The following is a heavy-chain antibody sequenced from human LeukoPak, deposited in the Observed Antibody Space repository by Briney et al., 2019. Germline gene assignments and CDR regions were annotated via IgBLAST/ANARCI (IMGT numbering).Heavy chain of an antibody. Sequence: GGSLRLSCAASGFTFSSYSMNWVRQAPGKGLEWVSSISSSSSYIYYADSVKGRFTISRDNAKNSLYLQMNSLRAEDTAVYYCARGRRSRGHSGSYYVFDYWGQGTLVTVSS. V-gene: IGHV3-21*01. D-gene: IGHD1-26*01. CDR1: GFTFSSYS. CDR2: ISSSSSYI. J-gene: IGHJ4*02. CDR3: ARGRRSRGHSGSYYVFDY.